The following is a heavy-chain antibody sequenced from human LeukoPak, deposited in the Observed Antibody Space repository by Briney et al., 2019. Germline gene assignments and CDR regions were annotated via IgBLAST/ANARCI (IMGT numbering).Heavy chain of an antibody. CDR2: INPNSGGT. CDR3: ARGGMVVAATPGY. V-gene: IGHV1-2*02. J-gene: IGHJ4*02. Sequence: ASVKVSCKASGYTFTGYYMHWVRQAPGQGLEWMRWINPNSGGTNYAQKFQGRVTMTRDTSISTAYMELSRLRSDDTAVYYCARGGMVVAATPGYWGQGTLVTVSS. CDR1: GYTFTGYY. D-gene: IGHD2-15*01.